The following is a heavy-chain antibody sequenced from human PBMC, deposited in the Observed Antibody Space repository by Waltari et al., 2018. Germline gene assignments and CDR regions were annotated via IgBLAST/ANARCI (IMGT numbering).Heavy chain of an antibody. D-gene: IGHD3-3*02. V-gene: IGHV6-1*01. CDR2: TSYRSQWNN. CDR1: GDSVSTTRVA. J-gene: IGHJ4*02. CDR3: AREFSLSLDS. Sequence: QVQLQQSGPGLVKPSQTLSLTCAISGDSVSTTRVAWTWIRQFPSGGLEWLGRTSYRSQWNNDYAPSVKSRITIYPDTSKNQFSLQLNSVTPDDTAVYFCAREFSLSLDSWGQGTLVTVSS.